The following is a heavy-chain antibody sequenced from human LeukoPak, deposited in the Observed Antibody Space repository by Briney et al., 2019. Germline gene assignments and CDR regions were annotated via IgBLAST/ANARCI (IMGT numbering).Heavy chain of an antibody. CDR2: IFYRGSI. CDR3: ARGVVLGQDDAFDI. D-gene: IGHD3/OR15-3a*01. J-gene: IGHJ3*02. Sequence: SETLSLTGTVSGGSISNYYWSWIRQPPGKGLEWIGYIFYRGSIDYSPSLQSRVTISVDTSKNHLSLRLTSVTAADTAVYFCARGVVLGQDDAFDIWGRGTMVTVSS. CDR1: GGSISNYY. V-gene: IGHV4-59*12.